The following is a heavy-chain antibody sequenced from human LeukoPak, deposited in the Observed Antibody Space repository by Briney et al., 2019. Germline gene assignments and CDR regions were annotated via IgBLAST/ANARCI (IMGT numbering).Heavy chain of an antibody. CDR2: VRYDGSNK. CDR3: AKGRGQSYPHYYFDS. Sequence: GGSLRLSCAASGFTFSSYGMHWVRQAPGKGLEWVAFVRYDGSNKYYADSVKGRFTISRDSSKNTLYLQMNSLRPEDTAVYYCAKGRGQSYPHYYFDSWGQGTLVTVSS. V-gene: IGHV3-30*02. J-gene: IGHJ4*02. D-gene: IGHD5-18*01. CDR1: GFTFSSYG.